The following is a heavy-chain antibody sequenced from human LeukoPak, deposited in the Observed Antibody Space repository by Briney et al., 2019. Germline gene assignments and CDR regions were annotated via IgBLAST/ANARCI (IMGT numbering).Heavy chain of an antibody. V-gene: IGHV4-4*09. D-gene: IGHD1-26*01. Sequence: SETLSPTCTVSCGSISSYYWSWIRQPPGKGLEWIGYIYTSGSTNYNPSLKSRVTISVDTSKNQFSLKLSSVTAADTAVYYCARHWELLEGDYYYYYMDVWGKGTTVTVSS. CDR1: CGSISSYY. CDR2: IYTSGST. CDR3: ARHWELLEGDYYYYYMDV. J-gene: IGHJ6*03.